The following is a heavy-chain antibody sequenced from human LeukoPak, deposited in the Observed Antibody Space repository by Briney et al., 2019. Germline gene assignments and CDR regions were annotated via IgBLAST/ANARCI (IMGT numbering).Heavy chain of an antibody. V-gene: IGHV1-18*01. CDR2: ISAYNGNT. CDR3: ARSRVRYYDSSGYYAMDWVDP. J-gene: IGHJ5*02. CDR1: GYTFTSYG. Sequence: GASVRVSCKACGYTFTSYGISWVREAPGQRREWRGWISAYNGNTNYAQNLQGRDTLTPDTSTSTGYMEQRSLRSDSTAVCYCARSRVRYYDSSGYYAMDWVDPWGQGTLVTVSS. D-gene: IGHD3-22*01.